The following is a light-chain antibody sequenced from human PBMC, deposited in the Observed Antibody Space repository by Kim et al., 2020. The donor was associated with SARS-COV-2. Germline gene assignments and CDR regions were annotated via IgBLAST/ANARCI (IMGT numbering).Light chain of an antibody. CDR3: QQNYSTVLS. CDR2: GAS. Sequence: DILMTQSPSSLSASVGDRVTISCRASQNIENFLNWYQQRPGKAPNVLIYGASNLQSGVPSRFSGTGSGTEFTLTITSLQPEDFATYHGQQNYSTVLSFGGGTKLEI. CDR1: QNIENF. V-gene: IGKV1-39*01. J-gene: IGKJ4*01.